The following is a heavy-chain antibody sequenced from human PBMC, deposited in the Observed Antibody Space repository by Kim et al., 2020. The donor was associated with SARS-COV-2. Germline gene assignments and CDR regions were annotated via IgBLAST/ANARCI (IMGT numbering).Heavy chain of an antibody. CDR3: ARAELLWFRELPKLDY. CDR1: GFTFSSYA. Sequence: GGSLRLSCAASGFTFSSYAMHWVRQAPGKGLEWVAVISYDGSNKYYADSVKGRFTISRDNSKNTLYLQMNSLRAEDTAVYYCARAELLWFRELPKLDYWGQGTLVTVSS. J-gene: IGHJ4*02. V-gene: IGHV3-30-3*01. CDR2: ISYDGSNK. D-gene: IGHD3-10*01.